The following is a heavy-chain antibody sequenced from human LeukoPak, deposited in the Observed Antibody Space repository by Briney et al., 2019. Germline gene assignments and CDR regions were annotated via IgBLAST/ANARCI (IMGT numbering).Heavy chain of an antibody. D-gene: IGHD6-13*01. Sequence: SETLSLTCAVYGGSFSGYYWSWIRQPPGKGLEWIGEINHSGSTNYNPSLKSRVTISVDTSKNQFSLKLSSVTAADTAVYYCASMTRNSSSWYFFDYWGQGTLVTVSS. V-gene: IGHV4-34*01. CDR1: GGSFSGYY. CDR2: INHSGST. CDR3: ASMTRNSSSWYFFDY. J-gene: IGHJ4*02.